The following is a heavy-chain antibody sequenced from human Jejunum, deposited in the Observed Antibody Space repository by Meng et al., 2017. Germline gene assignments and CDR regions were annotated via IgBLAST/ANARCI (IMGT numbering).Heavy chain of an antibody. J-gene: IGHJ6*02. D-gene: IGHD5-12*01. Sequence: SETLSLTCTVSGASIRSYYWSWIRQSPGKRLEWIGYIYYSGSTNYNPSFNSRVTLSVDTSKSQFSLNLSSVTAADTAVYYCTGAFVVGYDDSDYAHHFYGMDVWGQGAMVTVSS. CDR1: GASIRSYY. CDR2: IYYSGST. CDR3: TGAFVVGYDDSDYAHHFYGMDV. V-gene: IGHV4-59*01.